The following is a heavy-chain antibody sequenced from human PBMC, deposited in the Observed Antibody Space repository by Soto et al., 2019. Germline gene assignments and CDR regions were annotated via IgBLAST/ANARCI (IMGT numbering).Heavy chain of an antibody. D-gene: IGHD3-10*01. V-gene: IGHV3-9*01. CDR1: GFTFDDYA. J-gene: IGHJ4*02. CDR3: ANLPLYGSGIDC. Sequence: EVQLVESGGGLVQPGGSLRLSCAASGFTFDDYAIHWVRQIPGKGLEWVSGISWHGDDTAYADSVKGRFTISRDNAKNSLNLQMDRLKTEDTAMYYCANLPLYGSGIDCWGQGTLVTVSS. CDR2: ISWHGDDT.